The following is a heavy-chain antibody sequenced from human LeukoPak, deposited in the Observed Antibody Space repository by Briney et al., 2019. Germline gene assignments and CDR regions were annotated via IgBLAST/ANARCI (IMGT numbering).Heavy chain of an antibody. V-gene: IGHV3-7*01. CDR2: IKQDGSEK. Sequence: GGSLRLSCAASGFTFSSYWMSWVRQAPGKGLEWVANIKQDGSEKYYVDSVKGRFTISRDNAKNSLYLQMNSLRAEDTAVYYCARAKGVARPVDAFDIWGQGTMVTVSS. J-gene: IGHJ3*02. D-gene: IGHD3-3*01. CDR1: GFTFSSYW. CDR3: ARAKGVARPVDAFDI.